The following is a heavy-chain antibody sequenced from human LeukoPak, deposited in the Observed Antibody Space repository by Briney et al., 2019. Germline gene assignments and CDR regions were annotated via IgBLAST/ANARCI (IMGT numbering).Heavy chain of an antibody. CDR2: INHSGST. V-gene: IGHV4-34*01. D-gene: IGHD3-22*01. Sequence: SETLSLTCAVYGGSFSGYYWSWIRQPPGKGLEWIGEINHSGSTNYNPSLKSRVTISVDTSKNQFSLKLSSVTAADTAAYYCARDRYYYDSSGYYGTIFDYWGQGTLVTVSS. CDR3: ARDRYYYDSSGYYGTIFDY. J-gene: IGHJ4*02. CDR1: GGSFSGYY.